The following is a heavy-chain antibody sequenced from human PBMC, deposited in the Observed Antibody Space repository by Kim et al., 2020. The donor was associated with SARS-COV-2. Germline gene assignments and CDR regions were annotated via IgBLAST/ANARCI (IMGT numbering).Heavy chain of an antibody. D-gene: IGHD3-10*01. CDR1: GGSISSSSYY. CDR3: ARQSVFMVRGVIIDY. J-gene: IGHJ4*02. CDR2: IYYSGST. V-gene: IGHV4-39*01. Sequence: SETLSLTCTVSGGSISSSSYYWGWIRQPPGKGLEWIGSIYYSGSTYYNPSLKSRVTISVDTSKNQFSLKLSSVTAADTAVYYCARQSVFMVRGVIIDYWGQGTLVTVSS.